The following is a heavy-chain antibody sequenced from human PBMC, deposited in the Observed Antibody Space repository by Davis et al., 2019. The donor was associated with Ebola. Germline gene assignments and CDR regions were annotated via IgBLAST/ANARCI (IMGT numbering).Heavy chain of an antibody. CDR2: INHSGST. CDR3: ARPVFYYGMDV. V-gene: IGHV4-34*01. CDR1: GGSFSGYY. J-gene: IGHJ6*02. Sequence: GSLRLSCAVYGGSFSGYYWSWIRQPPGKGLEWIGEINHSGSTNYNPSLKSRVTISVDTSKNQFSLKLSSVTAADTAVYYCARPVFYYGMDVWGQGTTVTVSS.